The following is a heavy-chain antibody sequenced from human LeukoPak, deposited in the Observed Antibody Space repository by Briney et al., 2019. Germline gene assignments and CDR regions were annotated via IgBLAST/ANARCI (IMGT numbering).Heavy chain of an antibody. V-gene: IGHV3-30-3*01. CDR1: GFTFSSYA. CDR2: ISYDGGNK. Sequence: PGRSLRLSCAASGFTFSSYAMHWVRQAPGKGLEWVAVISYDGGNKYYADSVKGRFTISRDNAKNSLYLQMNSLRAEDTALYYCARGATGTTFDYWGQGTLVTVSS. J-gene: IGHJ4*02. D-gene: IGHD1-1*01. CDR3: ARGATGTTFDY.